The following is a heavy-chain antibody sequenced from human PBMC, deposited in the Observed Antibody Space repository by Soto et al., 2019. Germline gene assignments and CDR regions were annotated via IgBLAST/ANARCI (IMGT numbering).Heavy chain of an antibody. J-gene: IGHJ4*02. CDR3: AKSPSTGDGVAGPKLNFDY. CDR2: ISGSGGST. Sequence: PGGSLRLSCAASGFTFSSYAMSWVRQAPGKGLEWVSAISGSGGSTYYTDSVKGRFTISRDNSKNTLYLQMNSLRAEDTAVYYCAKSPSTGDGVAGPKLNFDYWGQGTLVTVSS. CDR1: GFTFSSYA. D-gene: IGHD6-19*01. V-gene: IGHV3-23*01.